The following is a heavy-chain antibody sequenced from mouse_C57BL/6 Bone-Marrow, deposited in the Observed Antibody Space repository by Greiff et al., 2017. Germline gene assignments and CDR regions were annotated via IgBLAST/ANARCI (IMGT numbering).Heavy chain of an antibody. CDR1: GFNIKDDY. D-gene: IGHD1-1*01. J-gene: IGHJ2*01. Sequence: VQLQQSGAELVRPGASVKLSRTASGFNIKDDYMHWVKQRPEQGLEWIGWIDPENGDTEYASKFQGKATITADTSSNTAYLQLSSLTSEDTAVYYCTTGATVDYFDYWGQGTTLTVSS. V-gene: IGHV14-4*01. CDR3: TTGATVDYFDY. CDR2: IDPENGDT.